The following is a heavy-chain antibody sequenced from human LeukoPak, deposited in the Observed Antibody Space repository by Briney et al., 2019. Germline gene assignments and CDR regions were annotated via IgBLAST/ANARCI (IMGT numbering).Heavy chain of an antibody. CDR3: AREMGGYASLYYYYYMDV. Sequence: SETLSLTCTVSGGSISSYYWSWIRQPPGKGLEWIGEINHSGSTNYNPSLKSRVTISVDTSKNQFSLKLSSVTAADTAVYYCAREMGGYASLYYYYYMDVWGKGTTVTVSS. D-gene: IGHD5-12*01. CDR1: GGSISSYY. J-gene: IGHJ6*03. CDR2: INHSGST. V-gene: IGHV4-34*01.